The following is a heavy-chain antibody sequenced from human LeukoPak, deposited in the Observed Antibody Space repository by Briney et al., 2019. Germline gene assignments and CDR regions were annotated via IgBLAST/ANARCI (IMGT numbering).Heavy chain of an antibody. J-gene: IGHJ6*02. V-gene: IGHV3-64D*06. CDR2: IISNGGSA. CDR3: AKGSGGRYYYYGMDV. CDR1: GFTFSSYA. Sequence: GGSLRLSCTASGFTFSSYAMHWVRQAPGKGLDYVSGIISNGGSAYYVDSVKGRFTISRDNSKNTLYLQMSSLRGDDTAVYYCAKGSGGRYYYYGMDVWGQGTTVTVSS. D-gene: IGHD2-15*01.